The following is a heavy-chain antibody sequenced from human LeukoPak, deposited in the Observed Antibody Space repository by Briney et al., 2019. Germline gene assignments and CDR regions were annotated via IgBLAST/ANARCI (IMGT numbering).Heavy chain of an antibody. CDR2: ISAYNGNT. CDR3: AREPKGFGELSYMDV. D-gene: IGHD3-10*01. J-gene: IGHJ6*03. Sequence: ASVKVSCKTSGGTFSSYAISWVRQAPGQGLEWMGWISAYNGNTNYAQKLQGRVTMTTDTSTSTAYMELRSLRSDDTAVYYCAREPKGFGELSYMDVWGKGTTVTVSS. V-gene: IGHV1-18*01. CDR1: GGTFSSYA.